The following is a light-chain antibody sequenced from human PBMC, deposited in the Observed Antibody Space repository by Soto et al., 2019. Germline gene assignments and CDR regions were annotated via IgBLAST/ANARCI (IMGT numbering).Light chain of an antibody. CDR1: SSDIGVYDF. V-gene: IGLV2-8*01. CDR2: QVN. J-gene: IGLJ1*01. Sequence: QSALTQPPSASGSHGQSVTISCTGTSSDIGVYDFVSWYQQHPGKAPKVIIYQVNKRPSGVPDRFSGSKSGNTASLTVSGLRPEDEADYFCSSFAGSYSPYVFGTGTKLTVL. CDR3: SSFAGSYSPYV.